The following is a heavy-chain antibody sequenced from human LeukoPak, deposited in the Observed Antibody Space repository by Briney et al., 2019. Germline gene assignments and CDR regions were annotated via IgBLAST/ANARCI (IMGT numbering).Heavy chain of an antibody. D-gene: IGHD2-8*02. CDR1: GGSISSYY. J-gene: IGHJ6*02. Sequence: SETLSLTCTVSGGSISSYYWSWIRHPPGKGLEWIGSIYYSGSTYYNPSLKSRVTISVDTSKNQFSLKLSSVTAADTAVYYCARLTVDYYYYGMDVWGQGTTVTVSS. CDR3: ARLTVDYYYYGMDV. CDR2: IYYSGST. V-gene: IGHV4-59*05.